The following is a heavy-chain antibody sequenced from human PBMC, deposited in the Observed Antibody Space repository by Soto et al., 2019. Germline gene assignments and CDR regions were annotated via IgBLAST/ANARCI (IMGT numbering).Heavy chain of an antibody. CDR3: NIDVGTGELSVV. Sequence: QVQLVQSGTEVKKPGSSAKVSCKASGGTFSNYVISWVRQAPGQGIEWMGGIIPLFGTTDYDKKFQGRLAITEDESTTTVFMDLSSIRFEDPAFDFCNIDVGTGELSVVWGKWTTVIISS. CDR1: GGTFSNYV. V-gene: IGHV1-69*01. D-gene: IGHD3-10*01. J-gene: IGHJ6*04. CDR2: IIPLFGTT.